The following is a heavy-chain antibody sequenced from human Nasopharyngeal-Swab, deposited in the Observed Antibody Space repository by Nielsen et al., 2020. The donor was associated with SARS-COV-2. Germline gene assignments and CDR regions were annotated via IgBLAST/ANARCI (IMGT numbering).Heavy chain of an antibody. Sequence: GGSLRLSCTASGFTFGDYAMSWVRQAPRKGLEWVGFIRSKAYGGTTEYAASVKGRFTISRDDSKSIAYLQMNSLKTEDTAVYYCTFDSSGYYPHDAFDIWGQGTMVTVSS. CDR2: IRSKAYGGTT. V-gene: IGHV3-49*04. CDR3: TFDSSGYYPHDAFDI. D-gene: IGHD3-22*01. J-gene: IGHJ3*02. CDR1: GFTFGDYA.